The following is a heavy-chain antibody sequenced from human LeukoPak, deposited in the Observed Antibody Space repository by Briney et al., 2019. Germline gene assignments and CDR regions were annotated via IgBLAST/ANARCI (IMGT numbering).Heavy chain of an antibody. CDR1: GFTFSSYA. V-gene: IGHV3-53*01. J-gene: IGHJ5*02. CDR2: VYSGGST. CDR3: ARVRIGFDP. Sequence: GGSLRLSCAASGFTFSSYAMSWVRQAPGKGLEWVSVVYSGGSTYYADSVKGRFTISRDNSKNTLYLQMNSLRAEDTAVYYCARVRIGFDPWGQGTLVTVSS. D-gene: IGHD1-14*01.